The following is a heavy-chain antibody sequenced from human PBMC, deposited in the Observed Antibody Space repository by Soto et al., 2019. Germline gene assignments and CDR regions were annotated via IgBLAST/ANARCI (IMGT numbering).Heavy chain of an antibody. Sequence: EVQLLESGGGLVQPGGSLRLSCEASGFTFSTSAMSWVRQAPGKGLEWVSTISDSGSTYYADSVKGRFTISRDNSKNTLDLQMNSLRAEDTAVFYCAKVCGEVGYCSRTSCLYVFHHWGQGTLVSVAS. D-gene: IGHD2-2*03. J-gene: IGHJ4*02. CDR2: ISDSGST. CDR3: AKVCGEVGYCSRTSCLYVFHH. V-gene: IGHV3-23*01. CDR1: GFTFSTSA.